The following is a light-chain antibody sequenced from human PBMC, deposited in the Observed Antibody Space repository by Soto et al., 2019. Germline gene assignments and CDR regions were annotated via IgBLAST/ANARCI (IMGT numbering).Light chain of an antibody. V-gene: IGLV1-51*01. CDR3: GTWDSSLSGGV. CDR2: DDN. CDR1: SSNIASNY. J-gene: IGLJ1*01. Sequence: QSALTQPASVSGSPGQSITISCSGTSSNIASNYVSWYQQFPGTAPRLLIYDDNKRPSGIPDRFSASKSGTSATLGITGLQSGDEADYYCGTWDSSLSGGVFGTGTKVTVL.